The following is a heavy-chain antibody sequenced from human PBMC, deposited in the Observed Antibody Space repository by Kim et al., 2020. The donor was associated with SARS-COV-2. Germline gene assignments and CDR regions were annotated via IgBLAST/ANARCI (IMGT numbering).Heavy chain of an antibody. D-gene: IGHD6-13*01. Sequence: ASVKVSCKASGYTFTSYAMHWVRQAPGQRLEWMGWINAGNGNTKYSQKFQGRVTITRDTSASTAYMELSSLISEDTAVYYCARVLEQQLSFDYWGQGALVTVSS. CDR3: ARVLEQQLSFDY. J-gene: IGHJ4*02. CDR1: GYTFTSYA. V-gene: IGHV1-3*01. CDR2: INAGNGNT.